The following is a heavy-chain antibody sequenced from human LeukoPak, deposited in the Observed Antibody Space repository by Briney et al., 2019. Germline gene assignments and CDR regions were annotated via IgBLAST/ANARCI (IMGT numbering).Heavy chain of an antibody. CDR1: GDSVSSNSAA. CDR3: ARVTADSSSWYNYFDY. Sequence: SQTLSLTCAISGDSVSSNSAAWNWIRQSPSRGLEWLGRTYYRSKWYNDYAVSVKSRIPINPDTSKNQFSLQLNSVTPEDTAVYYCARVTADSSSWYNYFDYWGQGTLVTVSS. J-gene: IGHJ4*02. CDR2: TYYRSKWYN. D-gene: IGHD6-13*01. V-gene: IGHV6-1*01.